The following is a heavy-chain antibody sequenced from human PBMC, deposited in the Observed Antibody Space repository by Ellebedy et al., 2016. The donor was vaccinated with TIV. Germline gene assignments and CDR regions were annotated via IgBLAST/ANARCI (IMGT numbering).Heavy chain of an antibody. CDR3: AKGSFPFGDKSERIYSFQY. D-gene: IGHD3-10*01. Sequence: PGGSLRLSCTASGFIVSTHHMSWVRQAPGKGLEWVGGYTNYADSVKGRVTISTPNSRNTLYLQMTNLRTEDTAVYYCAKGSFPFGDKSERIYSFQYWGQGTLVTVSS. V-gene: IGHV3-53*04. CDR1: GFIVSTHH. CDR2: GGYT. J-gene: IGHJ4*02.